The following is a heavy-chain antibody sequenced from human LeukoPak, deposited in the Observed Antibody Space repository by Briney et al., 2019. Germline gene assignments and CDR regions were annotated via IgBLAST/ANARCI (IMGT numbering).Heavy chain of an antibody. D-gene: IGHD3-22*01. CDR2: ISGSGGST. CDR1: GFTFSSYA. J-gene: IGHJ4*02. CDR3: AKDRESRGITMMVDY. Sequence: GSLRLSCAASGFTFSSYAMSWVRPAPGKGLGWGSAISGSGGSTYYADSVKGRFTISRDNSKNTLYLQMNSLRAEDTAVYYCAKDRESRGITMMVDYWGQGTLVTVSS. V-gene: IGHV3-23*01.